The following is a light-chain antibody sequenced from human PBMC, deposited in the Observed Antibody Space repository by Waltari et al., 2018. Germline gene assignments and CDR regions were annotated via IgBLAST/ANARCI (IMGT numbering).Light chain of an antibody. V-gene: IGLV2-14*03. J-gene: IGLJ2*01. CDR2: EVS. CDR3: SSYTSSSTLV. Sequence: QSALTQPASVSGSPGQSITISCTGTSSDVGDYNYVSWYQQPPAKAPKLRIYEVSNRPSGISKRCSGSKSGSTASLTSSGLQAEDEADYYCSSYTSSSTLVFGGGTKLTVL. CDR1: SSDVGDYNY.